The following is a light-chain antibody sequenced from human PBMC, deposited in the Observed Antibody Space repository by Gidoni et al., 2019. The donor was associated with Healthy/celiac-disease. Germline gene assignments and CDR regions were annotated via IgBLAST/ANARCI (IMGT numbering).Light chain of an antibody. J-gene: IGKJ3*01. CDR1: QSVSSN. Sequence: EIVMTQSPATLSVSPGERATLSCRASQSVSSNLAWYQQKPGQAPSLLIYGASTRATGIPARFSGSGSGTEFTLTISSLQSEDFAVYYCQQYNNWPLFTFXPXTKVDIK. CDR3: QQYNNWPLFT. CDR2: GAS. V-gene: IGKV3-15*01.